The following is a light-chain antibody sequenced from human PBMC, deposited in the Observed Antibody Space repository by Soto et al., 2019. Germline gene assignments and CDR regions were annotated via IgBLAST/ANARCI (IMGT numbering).Light chain of an antibody. CDR1: QSISNW. J-gene: IGKJ1*01. CDR3: QQYNIYPRT. Sequence: DIQMTQSPSTLSASVGDRVTITCRASQSISNWLAWYQQKPGKAPHLLIYKATGLETGVPSRFSGSGSGTEVTLTISSLQPDDFATYYCQQYNIYPRTFGQGTKVEIK. CDR2: KAT. V-gene: IGKV1-5*03.